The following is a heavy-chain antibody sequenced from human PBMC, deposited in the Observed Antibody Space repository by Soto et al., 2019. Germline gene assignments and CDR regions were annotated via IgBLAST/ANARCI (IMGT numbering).Heavy chain of an antibody. J-gene: IGHJ4*02. CDR3: ATAEVDY. V-gene: IGHV3-74*03. CDR2: MTGDGRTT. CDR1: GLTFGDYW. Sequence: VGSLRLSCAASGLTFGDYWMHWVRQPPGKGPEWVSRMTGDGRTTQYADSVKGRFTASRDNAKSTLYLQMNSLRAEDTAVYYCATAEVDYWGQGTLVTVS.